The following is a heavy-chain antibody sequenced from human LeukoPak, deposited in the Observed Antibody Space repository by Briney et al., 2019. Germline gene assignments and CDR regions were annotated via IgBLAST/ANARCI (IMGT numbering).Heavy chain of an antibody. CDR3: AREIEDYGDYLIDY. CDR2: INPNSGGT. V-gene: IGHV1-2*02. CDR1: GYTFTGYY. D-gene: IGHD4-17*01. Sequence: GASVKVSCKASGYTFTGYYMHWVRQAPGQGLEWMGWINPNSGGTNYAQKFQGRVTMTRDTSISTAYMELSRLRSDDTAVYYCAREIEDYGDYLIDYWGPGTLVTVSS. J-gene: IGHJ4*02.